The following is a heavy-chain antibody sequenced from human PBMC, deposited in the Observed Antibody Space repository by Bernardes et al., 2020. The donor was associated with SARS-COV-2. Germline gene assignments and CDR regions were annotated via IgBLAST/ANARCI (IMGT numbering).Heavy chain of an antibody. Sequence: SETLSLTCTVSGGSISSSSYYWGWIRQPPGKGLKWIGSIYYSGSTYYNPSLKSRVTISVDTSKNQFSLKLSSVTAADTAVYYCARETYYYGSGSYSLYYY. J-gene: IGHJ6*01. CDR3: ARETYYYGSGSYSLYYY. CDR1: GGSISSSSYY. D-gene: IGHD3-10*01. V-gene: IGHV4-39*01. CDR2: IYYSGST.